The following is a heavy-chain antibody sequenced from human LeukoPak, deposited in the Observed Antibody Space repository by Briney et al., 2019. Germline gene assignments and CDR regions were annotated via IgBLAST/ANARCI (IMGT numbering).Heavy chain of an antibody. Sequence: GGSLRLPCAASGFTFSSYWMSWVRQAPGKGLEWVANIKQDGSEKYYVDSVKGRFTISRDNAKNSLYLQMNSLRAEDTAVYYCARDPYYYDSSGFLDYWGQGTLVTVSS. D-gene: IGHD3-22*01. J-gene: IGHJ4*02. CDR3: ARDPYYYDSSGFLDY. CDR1: GFTFSSYW. V-gene: IGHV3-7*01. CDR2: IKQDGSEK.